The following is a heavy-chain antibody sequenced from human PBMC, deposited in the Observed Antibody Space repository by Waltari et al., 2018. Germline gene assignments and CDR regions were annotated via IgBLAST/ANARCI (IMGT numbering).Heavy chain of an antibody. J-gene: IGHJ6*02. CDR3: ARDLMVVTPYYYYGMDV. Sequence: QVQLQESGPGLVKPSQNLSLTCTVSGGSIRSHYWSWIRQPPGKGLEWIWYIYYSGSTNYNPSLKSRVTISVDTSKNQFSLKLSSVTAADTAVYYCARDLMVVTPYYYYGMDVWGQGTTVTVSS. CDR2: IYYSGST. CDR1: GGSIRSHY. D-gene: IGHD2-21*02. V-gene: IGHV4-59*11.